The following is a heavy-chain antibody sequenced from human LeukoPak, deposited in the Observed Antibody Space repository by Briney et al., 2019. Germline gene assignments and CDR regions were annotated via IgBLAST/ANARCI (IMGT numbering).Heavy chain of an antibody. V-gene: IGHV3-7*01. J-gene: IGHJ4*02. Sequence: PGGSLRLSCAASGFTFSSYSMSWVRQAPGKGLEWVANIKQDGSEKYYVDSVKGRFTISRDNAKNSLYLQMNSLRAEDTAVYYCARGEEEDYDSSASLDYWGQGTLVTVSS. CDR1: GFTFSSYS. D-gene: IGHD3-22*01. CDR2: IKQDGSEK. CDR3: ARGEEEDYDSSASLDY.